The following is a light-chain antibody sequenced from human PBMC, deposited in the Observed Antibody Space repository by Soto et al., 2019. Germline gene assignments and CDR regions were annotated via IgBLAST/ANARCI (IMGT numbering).Light chain of an antibody. CDR2: YDS. Sequence: SSELTQPPSVSVAPEKTATITCGGDNIGINAVHWYQQKPGQAPLLVVYYDSDRPSGIPERFSGSTSGNTATLTISRVEAGDEADYYCQLWNSSSDQGVFGGGTKLTVL. CDR3: QLWNSSSDQGV. J-gene: IGLJ3*02. V-gene: IGLV3-21*04. CDR1: NIGINA.